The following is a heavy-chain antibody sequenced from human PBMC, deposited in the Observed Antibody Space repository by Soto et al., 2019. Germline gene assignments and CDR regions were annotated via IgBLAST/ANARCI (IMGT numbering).Heavy chain of an antibody. J-gene: IGHJ5*02. CDR3: VRHRPRNVVVPRNWFDP. D-gene: IGHD2-2*01. CDR2: IYYSGST. V-gene: IGHV4-39*01. CDR1: GGSIRSRSYC. Sequence: SETKSLTCTVAGGSIRSRSYCWIWIRKAPGKGLEWIGSIYYSGSTYYNPSLKSRVTISVDTSKNQFSLKLSSVTAADTAVYYCVRHRPRNVVVPRNWFDPWGQGTLVTVSS.